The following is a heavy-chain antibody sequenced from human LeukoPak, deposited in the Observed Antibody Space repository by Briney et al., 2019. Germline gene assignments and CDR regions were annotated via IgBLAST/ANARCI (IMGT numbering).Heavy chain of an antibody. CDR2: ITYDNTI. CDR1: GFIFSQYS. V-gene: IGHV3-48*01. CDR3: AREGYYGSGSPPSLYFDY. D-gene: IGHD3-10*01. Sequence: GSLRLSCAASGFIFSQYSFNWVRQAPGKGLEWLSHITYDNTIFYADSVRGRFTISRDNARNSLYLQMNSLRPEDTAIYYCAREGYYGSGSPPSLYFDYWGQGTLVTVSS. J-gene: IGHJ4*02.